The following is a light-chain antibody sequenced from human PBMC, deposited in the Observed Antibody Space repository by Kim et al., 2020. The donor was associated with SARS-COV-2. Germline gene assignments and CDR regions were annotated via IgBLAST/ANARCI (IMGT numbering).Light chain of an antibody. Sequence: VSPVARATLPSRASQSVSSNLAWYQQKPGQAPRLLIYGVSTRATGIPARFSGSGSGTEFTLTISSLQSEDFAVYYCQQYNNWPLTFGGGTKVDIK. CDR1: QSVSSN. J-gene: IGKJ4*01. CDR2: GVS. V-gene: IGKV3-15*01. CDR3: QQYNNWPLT.